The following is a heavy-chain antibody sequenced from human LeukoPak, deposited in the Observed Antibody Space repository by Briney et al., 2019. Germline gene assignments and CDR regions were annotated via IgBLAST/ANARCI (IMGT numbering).Heavy chain of an antibody. CDR2: IYYSGST. CDR1: GGSISSSSYY. V-gene: IGHV4-39*07. CDR3: ARRPGRGRFDP. Sequence: SETLSLTCTVSGGSISSSSYYWGWIRQPPGKGLEWIGSIYYSGSTYYNPSLKSRVTISVDTSKNQFSLKLSSVTAADTAVYYCARRPGRGRFDPWGQGTLVIVSS. D-gene: IGHD3-10*01. J-gene: IGHJ5*02.